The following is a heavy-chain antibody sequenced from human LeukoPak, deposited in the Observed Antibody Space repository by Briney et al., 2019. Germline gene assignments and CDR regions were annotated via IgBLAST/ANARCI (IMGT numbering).Heavy chain of an antibody. V-gene: IGHV1-2*02. CDR2: INPNSGGT. Sequence: GASVKVSCKASGYTFTGYYMHWVRQAPGQGLEWMGWINPNSGGTNYAQKFQGRVTMTRDTSIGTAYMELSRLRSDDTAVYYRARDRVLIAARPGGWFDPWGQGTLVTVSS. D-gene: IGHD6-6*01. CDR3: ARDRVLIAARPGGWFDP. CDR1: GYTFTGYY. J-gene: IGHJ5*02.